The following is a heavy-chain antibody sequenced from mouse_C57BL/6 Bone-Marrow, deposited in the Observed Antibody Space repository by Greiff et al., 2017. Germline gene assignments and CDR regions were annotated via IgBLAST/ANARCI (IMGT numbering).Heavy chain of an antibody. J-gene: IGHJ1*03. Sequence: QVQLQQSGPELVKPGASVKISCKASGYAFSSSWMNWVKQRPGKGLEWIGRIYPGDGDTNYNGKFTGKATLTAEKSSSTAYMQLSSLTTEDSAVYFCAKKLTGYVDVWGTGTTVTVSS. CDR1: GYAFSSSW. CDR3: AKKLTGYVDV. CDR2: IYPGDGDT. D-gene: IGHD1-1*01. V-gene: IGHV1-82*01.